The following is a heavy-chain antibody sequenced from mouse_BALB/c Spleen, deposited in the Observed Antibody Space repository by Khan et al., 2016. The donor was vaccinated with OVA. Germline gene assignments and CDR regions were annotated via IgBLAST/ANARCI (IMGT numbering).Heavy chain of an antibody. J-gene: IGHJ3*01. CDR1: GYTFTDYL. D-gene: IGHD3-2*02. Sequence: QVQLQQSGPELVKPGASVKMSCKASGYTFTDYLLSWVKQRTGQGLEWIGEIYPGSGYIYYNEKFKDKATLTSDKSSNTTYMQLSSLTSEDSAVYFCGRAGYGGFAYWGQGTLVTVSA. CDR2: IYPGSGYI. V-gene: IGHV1-81*01. CDR3: GRAGYGGFAY.